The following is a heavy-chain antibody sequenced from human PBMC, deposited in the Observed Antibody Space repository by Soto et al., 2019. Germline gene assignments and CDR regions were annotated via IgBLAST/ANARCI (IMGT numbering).Heavy chain of an antibody. V-gene: IGHV3-13*01. J-gene: IGHJ6*02. CDR3: ARGGCSSTSCPYGMDV. CDR2: IGTSGDT. Sequence: EVQLVESGGGLVQPGGSLRLSCAASGFIFSSYDMHWVRHTTGKGLEWVSVIGTSGDTYYAGYVKGRFTISRENAKNFLYLQMNSLRAEDTAVYYCARGGCSSTSCPYGMDVWGQGTTVTVSS. D-gene: IGHD2-2*01. CDR1: GFIFSSYD.